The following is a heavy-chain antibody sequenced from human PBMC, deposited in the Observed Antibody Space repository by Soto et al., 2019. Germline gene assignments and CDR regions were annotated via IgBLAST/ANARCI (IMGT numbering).Heavy chain of an antibody. V-gene: IGHV5-51*01. Sequence: GESLKISCKGSGYGFTSYWIGWVRQMPGKGLEWMGIIYPGDSDTRYSPSFQGQVTISADKSISTAYLQWSSLKASDTAMYYCARLAGVPAAIIYYGMDVWGQGTTVTVSS. CDR3: ARLAGVPAAIIYYGMDV. D-gene: IGHD2-2*01. CDR2: IYPGDSDT. J-gene: IGHJ6*02. CDR1: GYGFTSYW.